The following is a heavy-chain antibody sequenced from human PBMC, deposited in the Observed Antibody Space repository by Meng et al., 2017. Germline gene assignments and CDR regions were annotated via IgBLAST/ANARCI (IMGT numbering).Heavy chain of an antibody. V-gene: IGHV4-34*01. Sequence: QVQLRQWGPGLLKPSETLSSPSAAYGGSFGGYYWSWIRQPPGKGLEWIGEINHSGSTNYNPSLKSRVTMSLDTSKNQFSLRLSSVTAADTAVYYCARSHSVTIVAFDYWGQGTLVTVSS. J-gene: IGHJ4*02. CDR3: ARSHSVTIVAFDY. CDR2: INHSGST. CDR1: GGSFGGYY. D-gene: IGHD4-17*01.